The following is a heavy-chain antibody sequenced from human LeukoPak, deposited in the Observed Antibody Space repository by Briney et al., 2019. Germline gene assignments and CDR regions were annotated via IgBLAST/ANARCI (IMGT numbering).Heavy chain of an antibody. D-gene: IGHD3-9*01. CDR3: ARDLDWGAFDA. CDR2: ITSSGSIS. Sequence: PGGSLRLSCAASGFTFIRHGINWVRQAPGKGLEWVSGITSSGSISYYADSVKGRFTISRDNSKNTVSLHMNSLRAEDTALYYCARDLDWGAFDAWGQGTLVTVSS. V-gene: IGHV3-23*01. J-gene: IGHJ5*02. CDR1: GFTFIRHG.